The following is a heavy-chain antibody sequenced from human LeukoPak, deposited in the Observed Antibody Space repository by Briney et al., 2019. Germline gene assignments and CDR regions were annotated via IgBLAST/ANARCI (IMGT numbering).Heavy chain of an antibody. Sequence: GGSLRLSCAVAGFNFWNTGMSWVRQAPGKGLEWVSAIGGGGSDTKYTDSVKGRFTILRDISKNTLYLQMNSLRAEDTAVYYCARDSGYDFGWFDPWGQGTLVTVSS. D-gene: IGHD5-12*01. J-gene: IGHJ5*02. CDR3: ARDSGYDFGWFDP. CDR1: GFNFWNTG. V-gene: IGHV3-23*01. CDR2: IGGGGSDT.